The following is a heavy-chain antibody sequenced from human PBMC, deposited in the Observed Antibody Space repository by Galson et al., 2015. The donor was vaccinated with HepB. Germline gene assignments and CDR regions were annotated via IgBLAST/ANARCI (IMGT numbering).Heavy chain of an antibody. D-gene: IGHD2-2*02. Sequence: SVKVSCKASGYTFTSYDINWVRQATGQGLEWMGWMNPNSGNTGYAQKSQGRVTMTRNTSISTAYMELSSLRSEDTAVYYCARRRYCSSTSCYKGGPNWFDPWGQGTLVTVSS. CDR1: GYTFTSYD. V-gene: IGHV1-8*01. CDR3: ARRRYCSSTSCYKGGPNWFDP. J-gene: IGHJ5*02. CDR2: MNPNSGNT.